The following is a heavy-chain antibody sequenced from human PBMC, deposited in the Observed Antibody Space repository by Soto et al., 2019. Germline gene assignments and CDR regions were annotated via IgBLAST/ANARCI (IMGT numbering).Heavy chain of an antibody. CDR2: ISAYNGNT. J-gene: IGHJ4*02. Sequence: ASVKVSCKASGYMFISYGINWVRQAPGQGLEWMGWISAYNGNTKYAQNLQGRVTMTTDTSTSTAYMEMRSLRSDDTAVYYCVRDLGGSGSYYTDYWGPGTMVTVYS. CDR1: GYMFISYG. V-gene: IGHV1-18*01. CDR3: VRDLGGSGSYYTDY. D-gene: IGHD3-10*01.